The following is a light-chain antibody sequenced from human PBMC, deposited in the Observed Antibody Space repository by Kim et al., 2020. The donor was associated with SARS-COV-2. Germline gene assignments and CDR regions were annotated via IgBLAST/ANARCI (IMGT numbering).Light chain of an antibody. CDR1: QIISNY. CDR2: AAS. J-gene: IGKJ1*01. Sequence: DILMTQSPSSLSASVGDSVTITCRASQIISNYLSWYQQKPGKAPKLLIYAASNLHSGVPSRFSGSGSGTDFTLTISSLQPEDFATYYGQQGYTEPRWAYGQGTKVDVK. CDR3: QQGYTEPRWA. V-gene: IGKV1-39*01.